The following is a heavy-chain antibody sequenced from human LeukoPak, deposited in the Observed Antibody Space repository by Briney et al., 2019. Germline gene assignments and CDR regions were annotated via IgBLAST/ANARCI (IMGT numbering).Heavy chain of an antibody. J-gene: IGHJ5*02. Sequence: SVKVSCKASGGTFSSYAISWVRQAPGQGLEWMGRIIPIFGTANYAQKFQGRVTITTDESTSTAYMELSSLRSEDTAVYYCARDLSQRSHGSGSNWFDPWRQGTLVTVSS. CDR2: IIPIFGTA. D-gene: IGHD3-10*01. CDR3: ARDLSQRSHGSGSNWFDP. CDR1: GGTFSSYA. V-gene: IGHV1-69*05.